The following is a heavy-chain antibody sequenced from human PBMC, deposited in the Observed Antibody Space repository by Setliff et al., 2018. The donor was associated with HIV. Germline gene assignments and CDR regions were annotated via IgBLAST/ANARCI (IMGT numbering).Heavy chain of an antibody. D-gene: IGHD3-10*01. Sequence: PGGSLRLSCAASGLTFSTYAMGWVRQAPGKGLEWVSSISGSGASTYYAGSEKGRFTISRDNAKNSLYLQMNSLRAEDTAVYYCARRGDYYYYYAMDFWGQGTTVTVSS. V-gene: IGHV3-23*01. CDR3: ARRGDYYYYYAMDF. J-gene: IGHJ6*02. CDR1: GLTFSTYA. CDR2: ISGSGAST.